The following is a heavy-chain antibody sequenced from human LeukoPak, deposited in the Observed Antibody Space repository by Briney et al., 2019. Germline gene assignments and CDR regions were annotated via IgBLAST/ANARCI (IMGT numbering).Heavy chain of an antibody. CDR3: ARGNVWSGLDY. J-gene: IGHJ4*02. CDR1: GGSISSYY. V-gene: IGHV4-59*01. D-gene: IGHD3-16*01. Sequence: SETLSLTCTVSGGSISSYYWSWIRQPPGKGLEWIGYIYYSGSTNYNPSLKSRVTISVDTSKNQFSLTLSSVTAADTAVYYCARGNVWSGLDYWGQGTLVTVSS. CDR2: IYYSGST.